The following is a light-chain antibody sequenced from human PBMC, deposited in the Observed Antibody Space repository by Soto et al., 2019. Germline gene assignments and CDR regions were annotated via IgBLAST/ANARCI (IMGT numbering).Light chain of an antibody. CDR1: SSNIGDNT. J-gene: IGLJ2*01. V-gene: IGLV1-44*01. CDR3: AAWDDSLSGVV. CDR2: NDN. Sequence: QSVPTQPPSASGTPGQRVAISCSGSSSNIGDNTVNWYQQLPGTAPKLLIYNDNQRPSGVPDRFSGSKSGTSASLAISGLQSEDEADFYCAAWDDSLSGVVFGGGTKLTVL.